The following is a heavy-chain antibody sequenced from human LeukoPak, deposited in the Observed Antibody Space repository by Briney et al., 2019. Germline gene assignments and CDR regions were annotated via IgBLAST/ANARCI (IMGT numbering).Heavy chain of an antibody. CDR2: ISNSGSTM. CDR3: AREGVSTVTSILVVISFDY. D-gene: IGHD3-22*01. J-gene: IGHJ4*02. Sequence: GSLRLSCAVSGFTFNSYSMNWVRQAPGEGLEWVSYISNSGSTMYYADSVKGRFTISRDNAKNSLYLQMNSLRPEDTAIYYCAREGVSTVTSILVVISFDYWGQGALVTVSS. V-gene: IGHV3-48*04. CDR1: GFTFNSYS.